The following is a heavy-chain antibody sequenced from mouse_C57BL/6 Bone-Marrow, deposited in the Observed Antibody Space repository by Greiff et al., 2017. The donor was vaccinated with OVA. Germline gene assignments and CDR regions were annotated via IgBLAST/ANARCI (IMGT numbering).Heavy chain of an antibody. D-gene: IGHD2-4*01. CDR1: GYSITSGYY. CDR2: ISYDGSN. V-gene: IGHV3-6*01. J-gene: IGHJ4*01. Sequence: EVKVEESGPGLVKPSQSLSLTCSVTGYSITSGYYWNWIRQFPGNKLEWMGYISYDGSNNYNPSLKNRISITRDTSKNQFFLKLNSVTTEDTATYYCARDPYYDPYYYAMDYWGQGTSVTVSS. CDR3: ARDPYYDPYYYAMDY.